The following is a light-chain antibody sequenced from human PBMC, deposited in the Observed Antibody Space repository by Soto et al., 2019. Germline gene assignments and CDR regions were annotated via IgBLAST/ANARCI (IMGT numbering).Light chain of an antibody. CDR3: AAWDDSLNGDV. V-gene: IGLV1-36*01. CDR2: YDD. CDR1: SSNIGNNA. Sequence: QSVLTQPPSVSEAPRQRVTISCSGSSSNIGNNAVNWYQQLPGKAPKLLIYYDDLLPSGVSDRFSGSKSGTSASLAISGLQSEHEADYYCAAWDDSLNGDVFGTGTKLTVL. J-gene: IGLJ1*01.